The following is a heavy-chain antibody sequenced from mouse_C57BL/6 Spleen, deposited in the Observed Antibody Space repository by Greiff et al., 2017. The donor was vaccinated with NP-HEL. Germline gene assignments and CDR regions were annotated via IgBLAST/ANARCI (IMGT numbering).Heavy chain of an antibody. CDR1: GYSFTGYY. CDR3: ARYYYGSSPWFAY. Sequence: VQLQQSGPELVKPGASVKISCKASGYSFTGYYMNWVKQSPEKSLEWIGEINPSTGGTTYNQKFKAKATLTVDKSSSTAYMQLKSLTSEDSAVYYCARYYYGSSPWFAYWGQGTLVTVSA. CDR2: INPSTGGT. D-gene: IGHD1-1*01. J-gene: IGHJ3*01. V-gene: IGHV1-42*01.